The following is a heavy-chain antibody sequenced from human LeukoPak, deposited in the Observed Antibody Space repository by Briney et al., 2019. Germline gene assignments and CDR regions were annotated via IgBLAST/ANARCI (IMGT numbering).Heavy chain of an antibody. CDR2: IYTSGST. J-gene: IGHJ4*02. V-gene: IGHV4-4*07. D-gene: IGHD3-3*01. Sequence: NPSETLSLTCTVSGGSTSSYYWSWIRQPAGKGLEWIGRIYTSGSTNYNPSLKSRVTMSVDTSKNQFSLKLSSVTAADTAVYYCARDSTGGGFWSGYYIGYFDYWGQGTLVTVSS. CDR3: ARDSTGGGFWSGYYIGYFDY. CDR1: GGSTSSYY.